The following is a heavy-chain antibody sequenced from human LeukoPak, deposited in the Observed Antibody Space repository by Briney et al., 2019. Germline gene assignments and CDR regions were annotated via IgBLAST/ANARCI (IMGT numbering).Heavy chain of an antibody. CDR2: ISGSADNT. D-gene: IGHD2-2*01. V-gene: IGHV3-23*01. CDR3: AREKDIVVVPAAMANYYYYMDV. J-gene: IGHJ6*03. Sequence: GGTLRLSCAASGFTFSKYGMSWVRQAPGKGPEWVSAISGSADNTYYADSVKGRFTISRDNAKNSLYLQMNSLRAEDTAVYYCAREKDIVVVPAAMANYYYYMDVWGKGTTVTVSS. CDR1: GFTFSKYG.